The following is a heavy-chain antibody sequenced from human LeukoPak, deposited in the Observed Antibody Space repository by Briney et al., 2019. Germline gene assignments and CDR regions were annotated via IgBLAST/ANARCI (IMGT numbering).Heavy chain of an antibody. CDR3: ATYRQVLLPFES. D-gene: IGHD2-8*02. V-gene: IGHV3-21*04. CDR1: GFIFSSYN. J-gene: IGHJ4*02. Sequence: PGGSLRLSCAASGFIFSSYNMNWVRQAPGKGLEWVSFISSSSSYIYYADSVKGRFTISRDNAKNSLYLQMNSLRAEDTAIYYCATYRQVLLPFESWGQGTLVTVSS. CDR2: ISSSSSYI.